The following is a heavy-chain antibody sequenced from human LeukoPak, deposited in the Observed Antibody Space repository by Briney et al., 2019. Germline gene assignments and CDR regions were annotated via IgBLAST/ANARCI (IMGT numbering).Heavy chain of an antibody. Sequence: GGSLRLSCVVSGFTFNRCWMNWVRQTPGKGLEWVSVIYSGGSTYYADSVKGRFTISRDNSKNTLCLQMNSLRAEDTAVYYCARVIGSYYYYWGRGTLVTVSS. CDR1: GFTFNRCW. D-gene: IGHD1-26*01. CDR2: IYSGGST. CDR3: ARVIGSYYYY. V-gene: IGHV3-53*01. J-gene: IGHJ4*02.